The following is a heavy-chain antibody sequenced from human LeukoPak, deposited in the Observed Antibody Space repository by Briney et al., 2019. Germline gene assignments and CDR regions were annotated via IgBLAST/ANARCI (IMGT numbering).Heavy chain of an antibody. Sequence: PSETLSLTXTVSGGSISSSSYYWGWIRQPPGKGLEWIGSIYYSGSTYYNPSLKSRVTISVDTSKNQFSLKLSSVTAADTAVYYCASNTYSDFWVPDYWGQGTLVTVSS. CDR2: IYYSGST. V-gene: IGHV4-39*01. J-gene: IGHJ4*02. CDR3: ASNTYSDFWVPDY. D-gene: IGHD3-3*01. CDR1: GGSISSSSYY.